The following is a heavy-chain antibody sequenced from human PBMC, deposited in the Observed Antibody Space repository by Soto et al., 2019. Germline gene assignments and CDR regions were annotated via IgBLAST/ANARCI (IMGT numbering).Heavy chain of an antibody. CDR2: INAGYGNT. Sequence: ASVKVSCEASGYTFSSYAMHWVRQAPGQRLEWMGWINAGYGNTKSSQKFQDRVTISRDTSASTAYMELTSLRSEDTAVYYCARDTGDGTFDFWGQGTLVTVSS. D-gene: IGHD7-27*01. CDR1: GYTFSSYA. J-gene: IGHJ4*02. V-gene: IGHV1-3*01. CDR3: ARDTGDGTFDF.